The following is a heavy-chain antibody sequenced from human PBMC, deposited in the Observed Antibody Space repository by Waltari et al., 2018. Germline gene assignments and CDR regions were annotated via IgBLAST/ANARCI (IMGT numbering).Heavy chain of an antibody. CDR2: IYTSGST. J-gene: IGHJ6*03. CDR3: ARGPGFWSGYYIYYYMDV. V-gene: IGHV4-4*09. CDR1: GGSISSYY. D-gene: IGHD3-3*01. Sequence: QVQLQESGPGLVKPSETLSLTCTVSGGSISSYYWSWIRQPPGKGLEWIGYIYTSGSTNYNPSLKRRVTISVDTSKDQFSLKLSSVTAADTAVYYCARGPGFWSGYYIYYYMDVWGKGTTVTVSS.